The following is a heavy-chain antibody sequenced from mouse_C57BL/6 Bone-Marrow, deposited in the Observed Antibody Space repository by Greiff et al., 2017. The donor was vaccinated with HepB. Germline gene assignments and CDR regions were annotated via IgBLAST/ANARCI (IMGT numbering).Heavy chain of an antibody. J-gene: IGHJ3*01. Sequence: EVHLVESGPELVKPGASVKMSCKASGYTFTDYNMHWVKQSHGKSLEWIGYINPNNGGTSYNQKFKGKATLTVNKSSSTAYMELRSLTSEDSAVYYCARGEGDPWFAYWGQGTLVTVSA. CDR1: GYTFTDYN. CDR2: INPNNGGT. CDR3: ARGEGDPWFAY. V-gene: IGHV1-22*01.